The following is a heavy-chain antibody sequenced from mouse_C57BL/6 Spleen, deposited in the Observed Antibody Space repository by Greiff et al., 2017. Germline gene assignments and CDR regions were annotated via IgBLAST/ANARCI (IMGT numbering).Heavy chain of an antibody. CDR2: INPGSGGT. D-gene: IGHD2-10*02. V-gene: IGHV1-54*01. CDR3: ARGGYGNYLAWFAY. J-gene: IGHJ3*01. CDR1: GYAFTNYL. Sequence: QVQLQQSGAELVRPGTSVKVSCKASGYAFTNYLIEWVKQRPGQGLEWIGVINPGSGGTNYNEKFKGKATLTADKSSSTAYMHLSSLTSEDSAVYFCARGGYGNYLAWFAYWGQGTLVTVSA.